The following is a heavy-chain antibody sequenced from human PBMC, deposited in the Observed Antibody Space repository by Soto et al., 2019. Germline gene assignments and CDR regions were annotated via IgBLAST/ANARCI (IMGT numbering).Heavy chain of an antibody. CDR3: ARGRDTAMVYNWFDP. D-gene: IGHD5-18*01. Sequence: SGTLSLTCAVHGWTFSGYYWRWIRLLPGKRLEWIGEFNHSRSTNYNPSLKSRVTISVATSKNQSSLKLSSVTAADTAVYYCARGRDTAMVYNWFDPWGQGTLVTVSS. V-gene: IGHV4-34*01. J-gene: IGHJ5*02. CDR1: GWTFSGYY. CDR2: FNHSRST.